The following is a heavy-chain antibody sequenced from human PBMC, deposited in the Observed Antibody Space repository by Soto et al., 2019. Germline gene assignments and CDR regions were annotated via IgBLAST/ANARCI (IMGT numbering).Heavy chain of an antibody. CDR2: IYYSGST. CDR1: GGSISSGDYY. Sequence: QVQLQESGPGLVKPSQTLSLTCTVSGGSISSGDYYWSWIRQPPGKGLEWMGYIYYSGSTYYNPSLKRQVTISVDTSKNQFSLKLSSVTAADTAVYYCAREDAVLYYYGSGRMDVWGQGTTVTVSS. CDR3: AREDAVLYYYGSGRMDV. V-gene: IGHV4-30-4*01. D-gene: IGHD3-10*01. J-gene: IGHJ6*02.